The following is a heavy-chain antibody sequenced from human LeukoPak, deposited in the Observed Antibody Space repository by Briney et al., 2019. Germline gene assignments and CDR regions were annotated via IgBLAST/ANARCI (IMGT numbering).Heavy chain of an antibody. CDR2: INPNSGGT. D-gene: IGHD6-6*01. CDR3: ARFIPIAARPFYYYGMDV. V-gene: IGHV1-2*06. Sequence: ASVKVSCKASGYTFTSYFMHWVRQAPGQGLEWMGRINPNSGGTNYAQKFQGRVTMTRHTSISTAYMELSRLRSDDTAVYYCARFIPIAARPFYYYGMDVWGQGTTVTVSS. J-gene: IGHJ6*02. CDR1: GYTFTSYF.